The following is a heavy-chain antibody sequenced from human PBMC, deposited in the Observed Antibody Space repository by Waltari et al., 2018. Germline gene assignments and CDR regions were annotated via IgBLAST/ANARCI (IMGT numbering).Heavy chain of an antibody. Sequence: QVTLKESGHALVKSTQTLTLTCTFSGFSLSTSGMRVSWLRQPTGKAPEWLARIDWDNDKFYNKLLTTRLTITKDTTKNKLFLTMTNMDPADTATYYCARTKYSAYDGGLDPWGQGILVTVSS. V-gene: IGHV2-70*04. J-gene: IGHJ5*02. CDR1: GFSLSTSGMR. D-gene: IGHD5-12*01. CDR3: ARTKYSAYDGGLDP. CDR2: IDWDNDK.